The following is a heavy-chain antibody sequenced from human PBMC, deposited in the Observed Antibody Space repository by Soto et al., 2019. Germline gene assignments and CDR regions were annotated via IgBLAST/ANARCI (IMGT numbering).Heavy chain of an antibody. D-gene: IGHD6-19*01. CDR3: ARVAGSVAAYYFDY. CDR1: GGSISSGGYS. Sequence: QLQLQESGSGLVKPSQTLSLTCAVSGGSISSGGYSWSWIRQPPGKGLEWIGYIYHSGSTYYNPSLKRRVTISVDRSKNQFSLKRSSVTAADTAVYYCARVAGSVAAYYFDYWGQGTLVTVSS. V-gene: IGHV4-30-2*01. CDR2: IYHSGST. J-gene: IGHJ4*02.